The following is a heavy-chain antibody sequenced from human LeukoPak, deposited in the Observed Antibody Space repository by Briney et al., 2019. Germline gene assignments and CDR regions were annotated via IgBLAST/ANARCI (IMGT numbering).Heavy chain of an antibody. CDR1: GFTFSLYN. CDR2: MSSSTTHI. V-gene: IGHV3-21*01. D-gene: IGHD1-1*01. CDR3: VTYGSPWNRVDH. Sequence: GGSLRLSCAASGFTFSLYNMNWVRQAPGKGLEWVASMSSSTTHINYADSVSGRFTISRDNTNNLLFLQMNSVRAEDTAVYYCVTYGSPWNRVDHWGQGTLVTVSS. J-gene: IGHJ4*02.